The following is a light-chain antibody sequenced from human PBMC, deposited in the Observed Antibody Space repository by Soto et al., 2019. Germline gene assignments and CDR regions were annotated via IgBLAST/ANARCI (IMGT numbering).Light chain of an antibody. CDR1: QSVLYSSNNKNY. CDR2: WES. CDR3: QQYYSAPFT. Sequence: DIVMTQSPDSLAVSLGERATINCRSSQSVLYSSNNKNYLAWYQQKPGQPPKLLIYWESTRESGVPDRFSGSGSGTDFTLTINSLQAEDVAVYYCQQYYSAPFTFGPGTKVDIK. V-gene: IGKV4-1*01. J-gene: IGKJ3*01.